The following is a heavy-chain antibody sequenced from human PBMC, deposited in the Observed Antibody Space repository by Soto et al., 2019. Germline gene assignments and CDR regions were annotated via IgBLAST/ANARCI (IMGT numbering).Heavy chain of an antibody. J-gene: IGHJ6*02. Sequence: GGSLRLSCAASGFTFSDYWMHWVRQGPGKGLVWVSRVKGDGSNTNYADSVRGRFTISRDNAKNTVYLQMNSLRDEDTAVYYCARGIRNYYGTDVWGQGPTVTVSS. CDR1: GFTFSDYW. V-gene: IGHV3-74*01. CDR3: ARGIRNYYGTDV. CDR2: VKGDGSNT. D-gene: IGHD5-18*01.